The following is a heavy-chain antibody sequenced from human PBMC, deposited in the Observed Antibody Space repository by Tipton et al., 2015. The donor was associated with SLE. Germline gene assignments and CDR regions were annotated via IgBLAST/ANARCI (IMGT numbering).Heavy chain of an antibody. CDR2: ISYDGSNK. Sequence: SLRLSCAASGFTFSSYGMHWVRQAPGKGLEWVAVISYDGSNKYYADSVKGRFTISRDNSKNTLYLQMNSLRAEDTAVYYCAKDQVGATDYWGQGTLVTVSS. CDR3: AKDQVGATDY. J-gene: IGHJ4*02. V-gene: IGHV3-30*18. D-gene: IGHD1-26*01. CDR1: GFTFSSYG.